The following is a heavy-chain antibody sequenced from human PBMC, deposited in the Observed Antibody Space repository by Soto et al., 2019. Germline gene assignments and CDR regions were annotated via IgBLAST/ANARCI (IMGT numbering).Heavy chain of an antibody. CDR2: IWYDGSKK. D-gene: IGHD3-22*01. CDR1: GFIFSSYG. CDR3: ARGSHPQYDYGRSAYYETKYNYYDMDV. V-gene: IGHV3-33*01. Sequence: QVQLVESGGGVVQPGRSLRLSCVASGFIFSSYGIHWVRQAPGKGLEWAAVIWYDGSKKDYVDSVKGRFTISRDNSKNTLYLQMNSLRADDTAVYYCARGSHPQYDYGRSAYYETKYNYYDMDVWGQGTTVTVSS. J-gene: IGHJ6*02.